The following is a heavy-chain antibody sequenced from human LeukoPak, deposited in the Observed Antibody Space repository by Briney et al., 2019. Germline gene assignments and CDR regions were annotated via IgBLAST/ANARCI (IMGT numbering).Heavy chain of an antibody. Sequence: GGSLRLSCAASGFTFSSYGMNWVRQAPGKGLEWVSSIGTSGSYIYYTGSVKGRFTISRDNAKNSLYLQMNSLRAEDTAVYYCARGPSGYHNTGGQGTLVTVSS. V-gene: IGHV3-21*01. D-gene: IGHD5-12*01. CDR1: GFTFSSYG. CDR2: IGTSGSYI. J-gene: IGHJ4*02. CDR3: ARGPSGYHNT.